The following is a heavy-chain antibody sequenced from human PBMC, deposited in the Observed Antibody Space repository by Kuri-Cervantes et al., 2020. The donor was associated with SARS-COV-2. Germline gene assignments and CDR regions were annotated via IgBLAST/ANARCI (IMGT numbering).Heavy chain of an antibody. D-gene: IGHD3-3*01. Sequence: SETLSLTCTVSGGSISSSSYYWGWIRQPPGQGLEWIGSIYYSGSTYYNPSLKSRVTISVDTSKNQFSLKLSSVAAADTAVYYCARAPYDFWSGYYGYFDYWGQGTLVTVSS. CDR3: ARAPYDFWSGYYGYFDY. V-gene: IGHV4-39*01. CDR1: GGSISSSSYY. CDR2: IYYSGST. J-gene: IGHJ4*02.